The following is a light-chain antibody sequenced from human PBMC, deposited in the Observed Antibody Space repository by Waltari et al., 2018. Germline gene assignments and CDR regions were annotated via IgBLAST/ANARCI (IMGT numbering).Light chain of an antibody. CDR3: QQYNSYPYT. J-gene: IGKJ2*01. Sequence: DIQMTQSPSTLSASVGDRVTITCRASQSVSSWLAWYQQIPGKAPKRLIYKASSLESGVPSRVSGSGSGTEFTLTISSLQPDDFATYYCQQYNSYPYTVGQGSKLEIK. CDR1: QSVSSW. CDR2: KAS. V-gene: IGKV1-5*03.